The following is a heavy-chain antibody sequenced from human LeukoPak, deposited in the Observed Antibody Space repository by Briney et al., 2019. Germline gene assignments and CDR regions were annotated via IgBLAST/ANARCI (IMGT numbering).Heavy chain of an antibody. J-gene: IGHJ5*02. V-gene: IGHV1-8*01. D-gene: IGHD3-16*01. CDR2: MNPNSGNT. CDR3: ARGLDYSRLNVWFDP. CDR1: GYTFTSYD. Sequence: ASVKVSCKASGYTFTSYDINWVRQATGQGLEWMGWMNPNSGNTGYAQKFQGRVTMTRNTSISTAYMELSSLRSEDTAVYYCARGLDYSRLNVWFDPWGQGTLVTVSS.